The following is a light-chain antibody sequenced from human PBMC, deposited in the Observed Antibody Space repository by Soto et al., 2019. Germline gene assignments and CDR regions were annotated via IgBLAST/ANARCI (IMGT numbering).Light chain of an antibody. CDR1: QSLLHSNGYNY. J-gene: IGKJ3*01. CDR3: MQALQTGFT. CDR2: LGS. V-gene: IGKV2-28*01. Sequence: DIVMTQSPLSLPVTPGEPASISCRSSQSLLHSNGYNYLDWYLQKPGQSPQLLIYLGSNRASGVPDRFSGSGSGSYFTLKISRVEAEDVGVYYLMQALQTGFTFGPGTKVDIK.